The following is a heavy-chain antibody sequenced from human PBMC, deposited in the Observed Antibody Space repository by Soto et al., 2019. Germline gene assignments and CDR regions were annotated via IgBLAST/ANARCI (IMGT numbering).Heavy chain of an antibody. CDR3: AREGGILWFGELIRSNNWFDP. CDR1: GGTFSSYT. CDR2: IIPILGIA. Sequence: QVQLVQSGAEVKKPGSSVKVSCKASGGTFSSYTISWVRQAPGQGLEWMGRIIPILGIANYAQKFQGRVTITADKSTSTAYMELSSLRSEDTAVYYCAREGGILWFGELIRSNNWFDPWGQGTLVTVSS. J-gene: IGHJ5*02. D-gene: IGHD3-10*01. V-gene: IGHV1-69*08.